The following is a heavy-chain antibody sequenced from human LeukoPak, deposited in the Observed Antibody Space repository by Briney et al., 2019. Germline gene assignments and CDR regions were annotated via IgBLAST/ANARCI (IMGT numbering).Heavy chain of an antibody. V-gene: IGHV1-69*13. CDR2: IIPIFGTA. CDR3: ADERGCSSTSCYTDDSWFDP. D-gene: IGHD2-2*02. Sequence: SVKVSCKASGGTFSSYAISWVRQAPGQGLEWMGGIIPIFGTANYAQKFQGRVTITADESTSTAYMELSSLRSEDTAVYYCADERGCSSTSCYTDDSWFDPWGQGTLVTVSS. CDR1: GGTFSSYA. J-gene: IGHJ5*02.